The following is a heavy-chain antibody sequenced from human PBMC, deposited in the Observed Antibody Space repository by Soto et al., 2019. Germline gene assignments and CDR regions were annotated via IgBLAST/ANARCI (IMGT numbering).Heavy chain of an antibody. CDR2: IYYSGST. V-gene: IGHV4-39*02. J-gene: IGHJ4*02. D-gene: IGHD4-17*01. CDR3: ARDPSGYGDSFDY. CDR1: GGSISSSSYY. Sequence: SETLSLTCTVSGGSISSSSYYWGWIRQPPGKGLEWIGSIYYSGSTYYNPSLKSRVTISVDTSKNQFSLKLSSVTAADTAVYYCARDPSGYGDSFDYWGQGTLVTVSS.